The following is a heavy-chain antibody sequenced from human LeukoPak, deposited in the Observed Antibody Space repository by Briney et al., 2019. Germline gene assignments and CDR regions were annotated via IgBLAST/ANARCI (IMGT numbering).Heavy chain of an antibody. Sequence: ASVKVSCKASGYTFTGYYMHWVRQAPGQGLEWMGWINPNSGGTNYAQKFPGRVTMTRDTSISTAYMELSRLRSDDTAVYYCARFLSAPYYFDYWGQGTLVTVSS. CDR2: INPNSGGT. D-gene: IGHD3-16*02. CDR3: ARFLSAPYYFDY. CDR1: GYTFTGYY. J-gene: IGHJ4*02. V-gene: IGHV1-2*02.